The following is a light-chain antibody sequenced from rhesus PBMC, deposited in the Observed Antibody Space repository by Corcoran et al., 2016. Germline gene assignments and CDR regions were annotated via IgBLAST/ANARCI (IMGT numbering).Light chain of an antibody. CDR1: QSVSSY. CDR2: GPS. Sequence: EIVMTQSPATLSLSPGERATLSCRASQSVSSYVAWYQQKPEQAPRLLIYGPSSRATGSPDRFSGSGSGTDFTLIISSLEPEDVGVYYCQQYNNWNSFGQGTKVEIK. V-gene: IGKV3S9*01. J-gene: IGKJ2*01. CDR3: QQYNNWNS.